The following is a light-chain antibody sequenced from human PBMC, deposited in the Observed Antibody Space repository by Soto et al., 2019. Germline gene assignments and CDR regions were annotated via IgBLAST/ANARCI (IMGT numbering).Light chain of an antibody. Sequence: QSALTQTASVSGSPGQSITISCIGTSSDVGGYNYVSWYQQHPGKAPKLMIFEVSNRPSGVSNRFSGSKSGNTASLTISGLQAEDEAYYCCGSYTSIGSTLFGGGTKPTVL. CDR1: SSDVGGYNY. J-gene: IGLJ2*01. V-gene: IGLV2-14*01. CDR3: GSYTSIGSTL. CDR2: EVS.